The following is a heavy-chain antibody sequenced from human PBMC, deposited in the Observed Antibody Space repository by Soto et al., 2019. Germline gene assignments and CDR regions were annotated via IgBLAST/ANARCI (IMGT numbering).Heavy chain of an antibody. CDR3: ARSNLPPYYDFWSDPSYYYYGMDV. Sequence: SVKVSCKASGGTFSSYAISWVRQAPGQGLEWMGGIIPIFGTANYAQKFQGRVTITADKSTSTAYMELSSLRSEDTAVYYCARSNLPPYYDFWSDPSYYYYGMDVWGQGTTVTVSS. CDR1: GGTFSSYA. D-gene: IGHD3-3*01. V-gene: IGHV1-69*06. J-gene: IGHJ6*02. CDR2: IIPIFGTA.